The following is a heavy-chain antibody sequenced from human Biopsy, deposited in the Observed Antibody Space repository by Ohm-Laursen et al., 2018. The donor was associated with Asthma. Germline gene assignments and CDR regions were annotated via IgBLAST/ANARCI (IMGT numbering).Heavy chain of an antibody. CDR1: GDSFSNYA. V-gene: IGHV1-69*01. Sequence: SSVKVSCKAPGDSFSNYAISWVRQAPGQGLEWMGGLIPVLGTPDHAQMFEGRVTITADESTSTAYMELSSLRSEDSAVYYCAREVSTVDYGYYYFAMDVWGQGTTVTVSS. D-gene: IGHD4-17*01. CDR3: AREVSTVDYGYYYFAMDV. CDR2: LIPVLGTP. J-gene: IGHJ6*02.